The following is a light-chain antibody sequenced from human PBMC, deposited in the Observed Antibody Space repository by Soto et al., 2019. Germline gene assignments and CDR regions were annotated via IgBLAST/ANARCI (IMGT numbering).Light chain of an antibody. CDR3: QQYDYMPYT. CDR2: DAS. Sequence: DIQMTQSPSSLSASVGDRITITCQASEDITNYLHWYQQKPGKAPKLLIYDASNLETGVPSRFSGSGSGTDFSFTNSSLQAEDIATYYCQQYDYMPYTFGQGTKLEMK. V-gene: IGKV1-33*01. J-gene: IGKJ2*01. CDR1: EDITNY.